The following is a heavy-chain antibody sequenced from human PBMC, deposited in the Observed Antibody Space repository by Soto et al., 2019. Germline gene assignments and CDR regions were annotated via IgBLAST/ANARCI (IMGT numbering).Heavy chain of an antibody. D-gene: IGHD2-8*01. CDR1: GFTFSSYG. CDR3: ARGNGAAYYYMDV. Sequence: GGSLRLSCGASGFTFSSYGMHWVRQAPGKGLEWVAVIWYDGSNKYYADSVKGRFTISRDNSKNTVYLQMNSLRAEDTAVYYCARGNGAAYYYMDVWGKGTTVTVSS. J-gene: IGHJ6*03. CDR2: IWYDGSNK. V-gene: IGHV3-33*01.